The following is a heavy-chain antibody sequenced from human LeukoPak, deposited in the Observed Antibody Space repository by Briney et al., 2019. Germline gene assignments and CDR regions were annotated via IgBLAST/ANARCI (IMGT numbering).Heavy chain of an antibody. J-gene: IGHJ4*02. CDR1: GYTFSSYG. CDR2: ISAYTGET. Sequence: GASVKVSCKASGYTFSSYGFSWVRQAPGQGLEWMGWISAYTGETNIAQKIQGRVTLTTDTSTSTAYMELRSLRSDDTAVYYCARNPSGSPFDYWGQGTLVAVSS. CDR3: ARNPSGSPFDY. V-gene: IGHV1-18*01. D-gene: IGHD1-26*01.